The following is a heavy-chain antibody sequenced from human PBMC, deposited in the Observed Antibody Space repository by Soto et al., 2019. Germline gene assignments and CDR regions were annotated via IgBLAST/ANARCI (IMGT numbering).Heavy chain of an antibody. CDR3: ARELVVVAATTYNWFDP. CDR1: GFTFSDYY. Sequence: QVPLVESGGGLVKPGGSLRLSCAASGFTFSDYYMSWIRQAPGKGLEWVSYISSSGSTIYYADSVKGRFTISRDNAKNSLYLQMNSLRAEDTAVYYCARELVVVAATTYNWFDPWGQGTLVTVSS. J-gene: IGHJ5*02. CDR2: ISSSGSTI. V-gene: IGHV3-11*01. D-gene: IGHD2-15*01.